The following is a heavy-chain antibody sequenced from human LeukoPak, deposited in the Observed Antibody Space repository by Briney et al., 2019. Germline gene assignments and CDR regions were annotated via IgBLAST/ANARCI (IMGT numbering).Heavy chain of an antibody. CDR3: ARQGERHDSSGQDAFDI. Sequence: SETLSLTCAVYGGSFSGYYWSWIRQPPGKGLEWIGEINHSGSTNYNPSLKSRVTISVDTSKNQFSLKLSSVTAADTAVYYCARQGERHDSSGQDAFDIWGQGTMVTVSS. V-gene: IGHV4-34*01. CDR1: GGSFSGYY. D-gene: IGHD3-22*01. CDR2: INHSGST. J-gene: IGHJ3*02.